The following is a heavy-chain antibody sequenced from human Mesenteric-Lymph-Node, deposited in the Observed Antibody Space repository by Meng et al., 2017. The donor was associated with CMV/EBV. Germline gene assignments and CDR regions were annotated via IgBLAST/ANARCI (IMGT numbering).Heavy chain of an antibody. Sequence: ASVKVSCKASGYSFTSYYMHWVRQAPGQGPEWMGVINPSGGGTSYAQKFQGRVTMTRDTSTSTAYMELSSLRSDDTAVYYCARDKPYYDFWSGSPYYYYYYGMDVWGQGTTVTVSS. D-gene: IGHD3-3*01. CDR1: GYSFTSYY. J-gene: IGHJ6*02. CDR3: ARDKPYYDFWSGSPYYYYYYGMDV. CDR2: INPSGGGT. V-gene: IGHV1-46*01.